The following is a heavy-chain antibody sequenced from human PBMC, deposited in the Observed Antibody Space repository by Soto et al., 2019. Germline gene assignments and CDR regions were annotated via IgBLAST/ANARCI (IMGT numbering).Heavy chain of an antibody. CDR2: ISSSSSYI. CDR3: ARDPMVLAFDI. CDR1: GFTFSSYS. Sequence: EVQLVESGGGLVKPGGSLRLSCAASGFTFSSYSMNWVRQAPGKGLEWVSSISSSSSYIYYADSVKGRFTISRDNAKNSLDLQMNSLRAEDTAVYYCARDPMVLAFDIWGQGTMVTVSS. J-gene: IGHJ3*02. D-gene: IGHD3-10*01. V-gene: IGHV3-21*01.